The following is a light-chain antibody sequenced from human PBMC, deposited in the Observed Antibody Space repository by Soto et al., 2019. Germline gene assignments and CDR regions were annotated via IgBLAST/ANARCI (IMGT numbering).Light chain of an antibody. CDR2: AAS. J-gene: IGKJ4*01. CDR1: QGISNY. V-gene: IGKV1-27*01. Sequence: DIQMTQSPSSLSASVGDRVTITCRASQGISNYLAWYQQKPGKVPKLLIYAASTLQSGVPSRFSGSGSGTDFTITISSLQPEDVAIYYWQKSNSASLLTLGGGTKVEIK. CDR3: QKSNSASLLT.